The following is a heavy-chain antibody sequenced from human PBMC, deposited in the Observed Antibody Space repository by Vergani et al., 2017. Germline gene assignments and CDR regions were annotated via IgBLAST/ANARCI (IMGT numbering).Heavy chain of an antibody. CDR3: VHRLGYFDWDGAFDV. Sequence: QESGPGLVKPSETLSLSCRVSGDSISRSHYYWGFIRQPPGRALEWLAFVYWNDDERYSPSLKSRVTITKDTSKNEVILTMATMDPVDTATYYCVHRLGYFDWDGAFDVWGPGTMVTVSS. J-gene: IGHJ3*01. CDR1: GDSISRSHYY. D-gene: IGHD3-9*01. V-gene: IGHV2-5*01. CDR2: VYWNDDE.